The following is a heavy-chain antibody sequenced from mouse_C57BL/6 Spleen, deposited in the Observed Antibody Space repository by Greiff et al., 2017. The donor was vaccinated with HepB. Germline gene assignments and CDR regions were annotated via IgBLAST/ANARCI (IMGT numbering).Heavy chain of an antibody. V-gene: IGHV2-2*01. CDR3: ARGGSNYEVNYAMDY. CDR2: IWSGGST. J-gene: IGHJ4*01. CDR1: GFSLTSYG. Sequence: VQLQQSGPGLVQPSQSLSITCTVSGFSLTSYGVHWVRQSPGKGLEWLGVIWSGGSTDSNAAFISRLSISKDNSKSQVFFKMNSLQADDTAIYYCARGGSNYEVNYAMDYWGQGTSVTVSS. D-gene: IGHD2-5*01.